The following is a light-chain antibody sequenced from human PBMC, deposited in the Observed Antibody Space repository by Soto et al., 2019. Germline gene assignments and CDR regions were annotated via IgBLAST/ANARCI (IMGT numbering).Light chain of an antibody. CDR1: QSISSN. Sequence: MAMTQSPATLSVSPGERATLSCRASQSISSNLAWYQQKPGQSPRLLIYGASTRATGVPARFSGSGSGTEFTLTISSLQSEDFAVYYCQQYNSWPPGLFTFGPGTKVDIK. J-gene: IGKJ3*01. V-gene: IGKV3-15*01. CDR3: QQYNSWPPGLFT. CDR2: GAS.